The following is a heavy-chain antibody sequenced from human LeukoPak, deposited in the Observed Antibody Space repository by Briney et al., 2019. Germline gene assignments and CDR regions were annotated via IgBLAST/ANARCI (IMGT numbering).Heavy chain of an antibody. D-gene: IGHD3-10*01. CDR1: GFTFSSCG. CDR2: ISYDGSNK. Sequence: GGSLRLFCAASGFTFSSCGMHWVRQAPGKGLEWVAVISYDGSNKYYADSVKGRFTISRDNSKNTLYLQMNSLRAEDTAVYYCAKERRRTMDYWGQGTLVTVSS. V-gene: IGHV3-30*18. CDR3: AKERRRTMDY. J-gene: IGHJ4*02.